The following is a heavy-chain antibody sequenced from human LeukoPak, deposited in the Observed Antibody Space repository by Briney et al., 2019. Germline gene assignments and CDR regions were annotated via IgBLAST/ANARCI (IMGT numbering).Heavy chain of an antibody. D-gene: IGHD4-17*01. CDR2: IYTSGST. Sequence: PSETLSLTCAVYGGSFSGYYWSWIRQPAGKGLEWIGRIYTSGSTNYNPSLKSRVTMSVDTSKNQFSLKLSSVTAADTAVYYCARDGDYVSWYFDLWGRGTLVTVSS. CDR3: ARDGDYVSWYFDL. V-gene: IGHV4-4*07. CDR1: GGSFSGYY. J-gene: IGHJ2*01.